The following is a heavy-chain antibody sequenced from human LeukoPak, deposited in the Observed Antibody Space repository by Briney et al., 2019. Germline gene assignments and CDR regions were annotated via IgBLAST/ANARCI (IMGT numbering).Heavy chain of an antibody. CDR3: ARHGLFGCNDVGCYRSFFYYGMDV. V-gene: IGHV5-51*01. CDR2: INPGDSDT. Sequence: GESLKISCQASGYSFTSSWIGWARQMPGKGLEWMAIINPGDSDTRYSPSFQGQVTISVDTSISTAYLQWSSLKASDTAIYYCARHGLFGCNDVGCYRSFFYYGMDVWGQGTAVTVSS. D-gene: IGHD2-15*01. CDR1: GYSFTSSW. J-gene: IGHJ6*02.